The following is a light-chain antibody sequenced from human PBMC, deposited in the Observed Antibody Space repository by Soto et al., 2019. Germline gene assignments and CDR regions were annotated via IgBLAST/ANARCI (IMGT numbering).Light chain of an antibody. J-gene: IGKJ4*01. Sequence: VEMTQSAASLSWKPGERGSLSCRASQSVSSYLAWYQQKPGQAPRLLIYDASNRATGIPARFIGSGSGTHFTLTISILHAEDLAVYYCQHRSCWPLTFAGGTKV. CDR3: QHRSCWPLT. CDR2: DAS. CDR1: QSVSSY. V-gene: IGKV3-11*01.